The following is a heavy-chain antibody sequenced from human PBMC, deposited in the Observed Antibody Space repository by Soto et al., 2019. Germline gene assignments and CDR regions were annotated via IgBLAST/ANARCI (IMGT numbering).Heavy chain of an antibody. D-gene: IGHD6-6*01. V-gene: IGHV3-48*03. Sequence: GGSRRLSFAASGFTFRSYEMNWVRQGPGKGLGWVSYIISSGSTIYYADSVKGRFTISRDSAKNSLYLQMNSLRAEDTAVYYCARDDGPSSSRRHYYYYYGMDVWGQGTTVTVSS. CDR1: GFTFRSYE. CDR2: IISSGSTI. CDR3: ARDDGPSSSRRHYYYYYGMDV. J-gene: IGHJ6*02.